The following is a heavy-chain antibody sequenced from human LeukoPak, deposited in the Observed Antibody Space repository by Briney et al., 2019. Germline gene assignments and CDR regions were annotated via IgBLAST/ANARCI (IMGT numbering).Heavy chain of an antibody. CDR3: ARQGMVPNYYYYGMDV. J-gene: IGHJ6*02. Sequence: PGGSLRLSCAASGLTFSGYSMNWVRQAPGKGLEWVSSISSSSNYIYYAGSVRGRFTISRDNAKNPLYLQMNSLRAEDTAVYSCARQGMVPNYYYYGMDVWGQGTKVTVPS. V-gene: IGHV3-21*01. CDR1: GLTFSGYS. D-gene: IGHD2-8*01. CDR2: ISSSSNYI.